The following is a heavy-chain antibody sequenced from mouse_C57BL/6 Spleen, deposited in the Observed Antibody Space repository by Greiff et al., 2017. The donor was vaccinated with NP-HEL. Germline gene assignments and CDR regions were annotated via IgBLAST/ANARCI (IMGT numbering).Heavy chain of an antibody. CDR1: GYTFTEYT. J-gene: IGHJ3*01. CDR3: ARHEEDPLRFAY. Sequence: VKLVESGAELVKPGASVKLSCKASGYTFTEYTIHWVKQRSGQGLEWIGWFYPGSGSIKYNEKFKDKATLTADKSSSTVYMELSRLTSEDSAVYFCARHEEDPLRFAYWGQGTLVTVSA. V-gene: IGHV1-62-2*01. CDR2: FYPGSGSI.